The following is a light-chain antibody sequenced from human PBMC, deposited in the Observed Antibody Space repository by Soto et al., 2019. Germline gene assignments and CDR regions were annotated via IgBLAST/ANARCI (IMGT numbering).Light chain of an antibody. CDR2: EGR. CDR1: SRDVGSYNL. CDR3: CSYAGSSTWVV. V-gene: IGLV2-23*01. Sequence: QSALTQPASVSGSPGQSITISCTGTSRDVGSYNLVSWYQQHPGKAPKLMIYEGRKRPSGVSNRFSGSKSGNTASLTISGLQAEDEADYYCCSYAGSSTWVVFGGGTKLTVL. J-gene: IGLJ2*01.